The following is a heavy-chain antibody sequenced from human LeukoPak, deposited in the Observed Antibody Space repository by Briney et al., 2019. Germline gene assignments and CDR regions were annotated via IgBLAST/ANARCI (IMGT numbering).Heavy chain of an antibody. CDR2: IYYSGST. V-gene: IGHV4-39*07. D-gene: IGHD1-26*01. Sequence: SETLSLTCTVSGGSISSSSYYWGWIRQPPGKGLEWIGSIYYSGSTYYNPSVKSRVSILVDKSKNQFSLKLTSVTAADTAVYYCAYSGSEWDAFDIWGQGTVVTVSS. J-gene: IGHJ3*02. CDR3: AYSGSEWDAFDI. CDR1: GGSISSSSYY.